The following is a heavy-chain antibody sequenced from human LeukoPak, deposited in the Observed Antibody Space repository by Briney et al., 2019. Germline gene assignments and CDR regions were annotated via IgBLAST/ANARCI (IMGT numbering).Heavy chain of an antibody. CDR3: ARSARMVRTKMYYFDY. J-gene: IGHJ4*02. V-gene: IGHV4-31*03. CDR1: GGSISSGGYH. Sequence: PSQTLSLTCTVSGGSISSGGYHWSWIRQHPGKGLEWIGYIYYSGSTYYNPSLKSRVTISVDTSKNQFSLKLSSVSAADTAVYYCARSARMVRTKMYYFDYWGQGTLVTVSS. D-gene: IGHD3-10*01. CDR2: IYYSGST.